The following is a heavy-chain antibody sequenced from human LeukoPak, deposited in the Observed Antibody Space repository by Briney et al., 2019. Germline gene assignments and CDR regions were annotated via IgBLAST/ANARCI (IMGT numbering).Heavy chain of an antibody. V-gene: IGHV3-23*01. J-gene: IGHJ4*02. D-gene: IGHD6-13*01. CDR1: GFTFSSYA. CDR2: ISGSGGST. CDR3: AKIRQQLVLRPPYFDY. Sequence: GGSLRLSCAASGFTFSSYAMSWVRQAPGKGLEWVSAISGSGGSTYYADPVKGRFTISRDNSKNTLYLQMNSLRAEDTAVYYCAKIRQQLVLRPPYFDYWGQGTLVTVPT.